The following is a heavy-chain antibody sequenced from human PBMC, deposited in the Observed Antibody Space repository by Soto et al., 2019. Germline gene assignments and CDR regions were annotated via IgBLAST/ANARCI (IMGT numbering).Heavy chain of an antibody. CDR1: GFTFSSYW. D-gene: IGHD6-19*01. J-gene: IGHJ4*01. Sequence: GGSLRLSCAASGFTFSSYWMSWVRQAPGKGLEWVANIKQDGSEKYYVDSVRGRFTLSRDNAKNSLQLQMNSLRAEDTAIYFCARVAYFNGWIFDYWGQGNLVTVSS. CDR3: ARVAYFNGWIFDY. CDR2: IKQDGSEK. V-gene: IGHV3-7*01.